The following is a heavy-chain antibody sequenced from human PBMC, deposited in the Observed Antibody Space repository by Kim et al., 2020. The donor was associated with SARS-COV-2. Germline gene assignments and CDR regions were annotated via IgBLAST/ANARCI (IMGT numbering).Heavy chain of an antibody. D-gene: IGHD2-15*01. V-gene: IGHV3-30*02. CDR3: AKARVWDIGVVAV. J-gene: IGHJ6*02. Sequence: ADTVKGRFTIARDNSKNTLYLQMNSLRAEDTAVYYCAKARVWDIGVVAVWGQGTTVTVSS.